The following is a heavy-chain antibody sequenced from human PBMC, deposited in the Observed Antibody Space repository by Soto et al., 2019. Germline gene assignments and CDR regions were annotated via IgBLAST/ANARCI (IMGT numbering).Heavy chain of an antibody. J-gene: IGHJ4*02. CDR2: IIPILGIA. Sequence: KRSCKASGFTFTSLGISWGRQAPGQRLEWMGRIIPILGIANYAQKFQGRVTITADKSTSTAYMELSSLRSEDTAVYYCARAARDILTGYYIDYYFDYWGQGTLVTVSS. D-gene: IGHD3-9*01. CDR3: ARAARDILTGYYIDYYFDY. V-gene: IGHV1-69*04. CDR1: GFTFTSLG.